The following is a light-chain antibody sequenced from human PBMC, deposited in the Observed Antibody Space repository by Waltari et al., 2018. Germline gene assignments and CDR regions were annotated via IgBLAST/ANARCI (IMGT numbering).Light chain of an antibody. J-gene: IGLJ1*01. V-gene: IGLV1-44*01. Sequence: LLTQPPASSGTPGRRLTVSCYAIGSTSGSNTVHWYQQPPVTATKLLIYSNNQRLLGVPDRFSGSQSGTSASLAISGLQAEDEADYYCAAWDDILTVFYVFGTGTKVTVL. CDR1: GSTSGSNT. CDR2: SNN. CDR3: AAWDDILTVFYV.